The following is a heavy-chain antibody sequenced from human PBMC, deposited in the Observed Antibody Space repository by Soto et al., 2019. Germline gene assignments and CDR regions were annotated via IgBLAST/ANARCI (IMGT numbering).Heavy chain of an antibody. CDR3: AKRMTTSVYYYYGMDV. J-gene: IGHJ6*02. Sequence: GGSLRLSCAASGFTFSSYGMHWVRQAPGKGLEWVAVISYDGSNKYYADSVKGRFTISRDNSKNTLYLQMNSLRAEDTAVYYCAKRMTTSVYYYYGMDVWGQGTTVTVSS. D-gene: IGHD4-17*01. CDR2: ISYDGSNK. V-gene: IGHV3-30*18. CDR1: GFTFSSYG.